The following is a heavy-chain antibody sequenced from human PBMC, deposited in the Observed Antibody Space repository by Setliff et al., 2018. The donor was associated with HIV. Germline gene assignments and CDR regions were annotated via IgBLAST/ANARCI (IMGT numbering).Heavy chain of an antibody. J-gene: IGHJ4*02. D-gene: IGHD1-20*01. V-gene: IGHV3-23*01. CDR2: ISGSGGST. CDR3: ARYNWNPLGYRFDY. CDR1: GFTFSSYV. Sequence: GGSLRLSCGASGFTFSSYVMSWVRQAPGKGLEWVSGISGSGGSTFYEDSVKGRFIISRDNSNNMLHLQMNSLRAEDTAVYYCARYNWNPLGYRFDYWGQGTLVTVSS.